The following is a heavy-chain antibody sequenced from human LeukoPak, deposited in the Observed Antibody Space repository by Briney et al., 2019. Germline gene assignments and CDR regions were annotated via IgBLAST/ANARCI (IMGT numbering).Heavy chain of an antibody. V-gene: IGHV4-39*01. CDR3: ARHVYGSGSYSYYYYMDV. D-gene: IGHD3-10*01. J-gene: IGHJ6*03. CDR2: IYYSGTT. Sequence: SETLSLTCTVSGGSVSNSSYYWGWIRQPPGKGLEWIGSIYYSGTTYYNPSLKSRVTISVDTSKNQFSLKLSSVTAADTAVYYCARHVYGSGSYSYYYYMDVWGKGTTVTVSS. CDR1: GGSVSNSSYY.